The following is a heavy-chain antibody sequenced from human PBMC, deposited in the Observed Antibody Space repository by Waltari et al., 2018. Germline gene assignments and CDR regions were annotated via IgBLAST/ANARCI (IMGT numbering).Heavy chain of an antibody. D-gene: IGHD4-17*01. V-gene: IGHV1-2*02. CDR1: GYFFTGYY. J-gene: IGHJ6*02. Sequence: QVQLVQSGAEVKKPGASVKVSCKASGYFFTGYYIHWLRQAPGQGLEWMGWIKPKRCGTKYAEKFQGRVTMTRDTSSSTAHMELNSLRSDDTAVFFCAREGVDYGDHKGVWGLDVWGQGTTVSVS. CDR3: AREGVDYGDHKGVWGLDV. CDR2: IKPKRCGT.